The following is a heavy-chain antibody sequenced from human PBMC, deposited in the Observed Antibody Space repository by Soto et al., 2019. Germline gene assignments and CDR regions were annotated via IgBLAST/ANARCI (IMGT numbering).Heavy chain of an antibody. D-gene: IGHD1-26*01. V-gene: IGHV1-46*03. J-gene: IGHJ4*02. Sequence: QVQLVQSGAEVKKPGTSVKVSCKASGFTVTNYYMHWLRLAPGQGPEWMGLINPAGDTTSFASKFRGRVTVTRHTSTSTIYMEMRGLRSDDTAFYYCARDRTGAAYFDYWGQGTLVTVS. CDR3: ARDRTGAAYFDY. CDR1: GFTVTNYY. CDR2: INPAGDTT.